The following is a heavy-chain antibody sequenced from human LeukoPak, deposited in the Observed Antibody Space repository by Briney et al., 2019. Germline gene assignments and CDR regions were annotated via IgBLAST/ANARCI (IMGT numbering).Heavy chain of an antibody. CDR3: ARDLNWADNPDAFDI. Sequence: PSETLSLTCTVSGGSISSGDYYWSWIRQPPGKGLEWIGYIYYSGSTYYNPSLKSRVTISVDTSKNQFSLKLSFVTAADTAVYYCARDLNWADNPDAFDIWGQGTMVTVSS. CDR2: IYYSGST. J-gene: IGHJ3*02. CDR1: GGSISSGDYY. D-gene: IGHD7-27*01. V-gene: IGHV4-30-4*08.